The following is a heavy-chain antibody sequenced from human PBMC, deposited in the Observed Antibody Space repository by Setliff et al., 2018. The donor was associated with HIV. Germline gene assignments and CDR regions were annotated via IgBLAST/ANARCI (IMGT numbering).Heavy chain of an antibody. CDR3: VKAPGTTGGYDFFFDF. CDR1: GFTFSSYA. V-gene: IGHV3-30*09. CDR2: VAADGNVK. D-gene: IGHD5-12*01. J-gene: IGHJ4*02. Sequence: PGGSLRLSCAASGFTFSSYAMHWVRQAPGKGLEWVAIVAADGNVKYYADSVKGRFAISRDNSESTLSLQMNSLRAEDTALYYCVKAPGTTGGYDFFFDFWGQGTLVTAPQ.